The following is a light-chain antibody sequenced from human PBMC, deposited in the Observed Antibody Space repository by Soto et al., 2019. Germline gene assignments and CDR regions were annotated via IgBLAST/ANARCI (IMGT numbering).Light chain of an antibody. CDR2: EVV. J-gene: IGLJ2*01. CDR3: CSYAGSSMFV. CDR1: SSDVGTYNL. V-gene: IGLV2-23*02. Sequence: QSALTQPASVSGSPGQSITISCTGSSSDVGTYNLVSWYQHHPGKAPKLTISEVVKRPSGVSNRFSGSKSGNTASLTISGLQAEDEADYYCCSYAGSSMFVFGGGTKLTVL.